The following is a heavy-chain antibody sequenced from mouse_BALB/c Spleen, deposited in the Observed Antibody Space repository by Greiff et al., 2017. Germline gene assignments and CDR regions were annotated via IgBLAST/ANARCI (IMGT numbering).Heavy chain of an antibody. CDR2: IDPANGNT. J-gene: IGHJ3*01. CDR3: ATYYGFAWFAY. D-gene: IGHD2-9*01. CDR1: GFNIKDTY. V-gene: IGHV14-3*02. Sequence: EVQLQQSGAELVKPGASVKLSCTASGFNIKDTYMHWVKQRPEQGLEWIGRIDPANGNTKYDPKFHGKATITADTSSNTAYLQLSSLTSEDTAVYYCATYYGFAWFAYWGQGTLVTVSA.